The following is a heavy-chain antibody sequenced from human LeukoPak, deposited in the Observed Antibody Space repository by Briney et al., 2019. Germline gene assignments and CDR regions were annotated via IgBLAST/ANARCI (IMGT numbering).Heavy chain of an antibody. D-gene: IGHD6-6*01. CDR2: ISSSSSFI. CDR1: GFTFSVYT. Sequence: GGSLRLSCAASGFTFSVYTMNLVRQAPGKGLEWVSSISSSSSFISYADSVKGRFTISRDNAKDSLFLQMSDLRADDTAVYYCAKNRQSSSSDFDYWGQGTLVTVSS. CDR3: AKNRQSSSSDFDY. V-gene: IGHV3-21*01. J-gene: IGHJ4*02.